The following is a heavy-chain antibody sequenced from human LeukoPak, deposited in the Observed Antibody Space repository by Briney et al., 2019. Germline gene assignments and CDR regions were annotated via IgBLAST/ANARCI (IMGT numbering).Heavy chain of an antibody. Sequence: GRSLRLSCAASGFSFSSYGMHWVRQAPGKGLERVAVISYDGSNKYYADSVKGRFTISRDNSKNTLYLQMNSLRAEDTAVYYCAKGYDSSGNYNIDYCGQGTLVTVSS. CDR3: AKGYDSSGNYNIDY. V-gene: IGHV3-30*18. CDR1: GFSFSSYG. J-gene: IGHJ4*02. CDR2: ISYDGSNK. D-gene: IGHD3-22*01.